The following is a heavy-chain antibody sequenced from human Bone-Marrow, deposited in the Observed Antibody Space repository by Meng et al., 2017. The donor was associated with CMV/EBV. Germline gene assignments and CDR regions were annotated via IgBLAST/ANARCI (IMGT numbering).Heavy chain of an antibody. V-gene: IGHV6-1*01. CDR2: TSYRSKWYN. D-gene: IGHD6-19*01. J-gene: IGHJ4*02. CDR3: ARVSVAGRHFDY. CDR1: GDSVSSNSAA. Sequence: SCAISGDSVSSNSAAWNWIRQSPSRGLEWLGRTSYRSKWYNDYAVSVKSRITIYPDTSKNQFSLQLNSVTHEDTAVYYCARVSVAGRHFDYWGQGTRVTVAS.